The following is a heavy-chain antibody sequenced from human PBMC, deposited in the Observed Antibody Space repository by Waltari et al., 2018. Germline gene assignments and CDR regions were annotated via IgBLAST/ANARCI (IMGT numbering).Heavy chain of an antibody. CDR3: ARGGMIVVLTKGALDI. V-gene: IGHV4-34*01. Sequence: QVQLQQWGAGLLKPSATLSLTCAVYGGSFSGSYWSWLRQPPGKGLEWIGEINHSGSTNYNPSLKSRVTISVDTSKNQFSLKLNSVTAADTAVYYCARGGMIVVLTKGALDIWGQGTMVTVSS. CDR2: INHSGST. J-gene: IGHJ3*02. CDR1: GGSFSGSY. D-gene: IGHD3-22*01.